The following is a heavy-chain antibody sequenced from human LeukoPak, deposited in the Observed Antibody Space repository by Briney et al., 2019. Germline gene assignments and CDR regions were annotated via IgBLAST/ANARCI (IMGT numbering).Heavy chain of an antibody. V-gene: IGHV3-30*18. CDR1: GFTFTTYG. Sequence: GSLRLSCAPSGFTFTTYGTRWVRHAPGEGLEWVTVILYDGRTKYYADSVKGRFTISRDNSKNTVCLQMNSLRAEDTAIYHRAKEYCDGDCSQDYFDYWGQGTLVTVSS. CDR2: ILYDGRTK. J-gene: IGHJ4*02. CDR3: AKEYCDGDCSQDYFDY. D-gene: IGHD2-21*02.